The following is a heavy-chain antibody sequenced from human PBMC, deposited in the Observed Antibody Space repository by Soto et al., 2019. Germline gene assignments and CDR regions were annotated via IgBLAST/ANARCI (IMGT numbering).Heavy chain of an antibody. V-gene: IGHV1-69*13. CDR1: GGTFSSYA. Sequence: GASVKVSCKASGGTFSSYAISWVRQAPGQGLEWMGGIIPIFGTANYAQKFQGRVTITADESTSTAYMELSSLRSEDTAVYYCARARYYDILTGIDPWGQGTLVTVSS. CDR3: ARARYYDILTGIDP. CDR2: IIPIFGTA. J-gene: IGHJ5*02. D-gene: IGHD3-9*01.